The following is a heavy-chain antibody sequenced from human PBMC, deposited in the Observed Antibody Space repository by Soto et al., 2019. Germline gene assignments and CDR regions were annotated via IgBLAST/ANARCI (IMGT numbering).Heavy chain of an antibody. CDR2: MYPDGSR. J-gene: IGHJ4*02. CDR1: GFIVSGSY. CDR3: AQDRGNYGDGGRDY. V-gene: IGHV3-53*04. Sequence: EVQLVESGGDLVQPGGSLRLSCVASGFIVSGSYMSWVRQAPGEGLEWVSVMYPDGSRHYAESVKGRFAISRQNSENTVYIQRNSLGTEGTGVYYCAQDRGNYGDGGRDYWGQGTLVTVSS. D-gene: IGHD4-17*01.